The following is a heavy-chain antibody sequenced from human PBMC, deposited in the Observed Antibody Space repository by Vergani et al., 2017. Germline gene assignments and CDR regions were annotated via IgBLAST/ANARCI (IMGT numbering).Heavy chain of an antibody. CDR1: GFTFSSYG. CDR3: AKDIAVADAADYYYYYYMDV. CDR2: IWYDGSNK. Sequence: QVQLVESGGGVVQPGRSLRLSCAASGFTFSSYGMHWVRQAPGKGLEWVAVIWYDGSNKYYADSVKGRFTISRDNSKNTLYLQMNSLRAEDTAVYYCAKDIAVADAADYYYYYYMDVWGKGTTVTVSS. J-gene: IGHJ6*03. V-gene: IGHV3-33*06. D-gene: IGHD6-19*01.